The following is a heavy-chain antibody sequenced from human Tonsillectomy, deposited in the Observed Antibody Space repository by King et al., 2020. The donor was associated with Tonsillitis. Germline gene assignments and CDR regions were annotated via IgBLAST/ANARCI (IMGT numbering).Heavy chain of an antibody. V-gene: IGHV1-69*01. J-gene: IGHJ3*02. D-gene: IGHD3-22*01. Sequence: QLVQSGAEVKKPGSSVKVSCQASGGTFSSYAISWVRQAPGQGLEWMGGIIPIFGTANYAQKFQGRVTITADESTSTAYMELSSLRSEDTAVYYCASPMGADSSGYYFPDAFDIWGQGTMVTVSS. CDR1: GGTFSSYA. CDR2: IIPIFGTA. CDR3: ASPMGADSSGYYFPDAFDI.